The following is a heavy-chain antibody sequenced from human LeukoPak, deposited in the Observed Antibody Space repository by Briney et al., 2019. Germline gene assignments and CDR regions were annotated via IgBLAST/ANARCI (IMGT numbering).Heavy chain of an antibody. D-gene: IGHD6-19*01. CDR1: GYTFTSYG. V-gene: IGHV1-18*01. Sequence: ASVKVSCKASGYTFTSYGINWVRQAPGQGLEWMGWISAYTGNTNYAQKLQGRVTMTTDTSTSTAYMELRSLRSDDTAVYYCARGRGIAVAGSAFDIWGQGTMVTVSS. J-gene: IGHJ3*02. CDR3: ARGRGIAVAGSAFDI. CDR2: ISAYTGNT.